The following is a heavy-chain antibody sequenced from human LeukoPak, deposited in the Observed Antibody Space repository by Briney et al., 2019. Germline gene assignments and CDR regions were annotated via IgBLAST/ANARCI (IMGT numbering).Heavy chain of an antibody. V-gene: IGHV3-53*01. CDR2: LYNGDST. J-gene: IGHJ4*02. D-gene: IGHD5-12*01. Sequence: GGSLRLSCAASGFNFDSKYMNWVRQPPGKGLEWVSVLYNGDSTFYADSVRGRFAISSDNSQNTLFLHMHSLRVDDTAVYYCARAGYSGYDFYFDLWGQGTLVTVSS. CDR1: GFNFDSKY. CDR3: ARAGYSGYDFYFDL.